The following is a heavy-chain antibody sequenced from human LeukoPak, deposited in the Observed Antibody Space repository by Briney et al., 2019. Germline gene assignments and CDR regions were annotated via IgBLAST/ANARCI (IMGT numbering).Heavy chain of an antibody. Sequence: GGSLRLSCAASGFTFSSYAMHWVRQAPGKGLEWVAVISYDGSNKYYADSVKGRFTISRDNSKNTLYLQMNSLRAEDTAVYYCARDRYYYYPIFDYWGQGTLVTVSS. V-gene: IGHV3-30*04. D-gene: IGHD3-10*01. CDR1: GFTFSSYA. CDR3: ARDRYYYYPIFDY. J-gene: IGHJ4*02. CDR2: ISYDGSNK.